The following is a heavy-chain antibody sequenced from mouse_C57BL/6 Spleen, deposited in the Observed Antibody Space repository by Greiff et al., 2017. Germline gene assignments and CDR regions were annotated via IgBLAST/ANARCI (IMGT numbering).Heavy chain of an antibody. V-gene: IGHV1-62-2*01. CDR2: FYPGSGSI. CDR3: ARHEEPPRTGTVFDY. D-gene: IGHD4-1*01. J-gene: IGHJ2*01. CDR1: GYTFTEYT. Sequence: QVQLQQSGAELKPGASVKLSCKASGYTFTEYTIHWVKQRSGQGLEWIGWFYPGSGSIKYNEKFKDKATLTADKSSSTVYMELSRLTSEDSAVYFCARHEEPPRTGTVFDYWGQGTTLTVSS.